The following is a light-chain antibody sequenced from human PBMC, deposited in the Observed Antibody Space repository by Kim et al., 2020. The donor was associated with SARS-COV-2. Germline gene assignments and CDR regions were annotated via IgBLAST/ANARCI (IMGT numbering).Light chain of an antibody. V-gene: IGKV1-16*02. CDR3: QQYYSYPFT. CDR2: AAS. Sequence: ASVGDRVTITCRASQGISISLVWFQQKPGKAPKSVIYAASTLQSGVPSKFSGSGSGTDFTLTISSLQPEDFATYYCQQYYSYPFTFDPGTKVDIK. J-gene: IGKJ3*01. CDR1: QGISIS.